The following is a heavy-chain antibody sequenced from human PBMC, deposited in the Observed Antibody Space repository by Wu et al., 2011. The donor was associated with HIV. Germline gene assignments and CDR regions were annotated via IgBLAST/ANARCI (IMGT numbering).Heavy chain of an antibody. CDR3: ANEGFVSGDAFAL. CDR2: LNPEDGQT. Sequence: QVVQSGAEVKKPGATVKISCKVSGYSFTEYHMHWVRQAPGKGFEWLGLLNPEDGQTMYSEKFQVRVAITADMSTDTVFMELRGLSSEDTAMYYCANEGFVSGDAFALWGQGTMVAVSS. V-gene: IGHV1-69-2*01. J-gene: IGHJ3*01. CDR1: GYSFTEYH.